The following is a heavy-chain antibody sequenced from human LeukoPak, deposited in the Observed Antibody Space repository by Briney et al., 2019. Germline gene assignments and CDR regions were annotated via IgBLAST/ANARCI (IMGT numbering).Heavy chain of an antibody. V-gene: IGHV3-48*04. Sequence: PGGSLRLSCAASGFTFSSYSMNWVRQAPGKGLEWVSYISSSSSTIYYADSVKGRFTISRDNAKNSLYLQMNSLRAEDTAVYYCARSSGWSRVGAFDIWGQGTMVTVSS. D-gene: IGHD6-19*01. J-gene: IGHJ3*02. CDR1: GFTFSSYS. CDR2: ISSSSSTI. CDR3: ARSSGWSRVGAFDI.